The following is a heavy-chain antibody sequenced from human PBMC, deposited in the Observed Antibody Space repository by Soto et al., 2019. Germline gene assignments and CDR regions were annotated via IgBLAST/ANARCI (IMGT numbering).Heavy chain of an antibody. CDR3: ARDRYSGSYANFDY. D-gene: IGHD1-26*01. V-gene: IGHV1-18*01. CDR2: ISAYSGNT. CDR1: GYTFTSYG. J-gene: IGHJ4*02. Sequence: GASVKVSCKASGYTFTSYGISWVRQAPGQGLECMGWISAYSGNTNYAQKLQGRVTMTTXTXXSXXXMXLXXLRXDATAVYYCARDRYSGSYANFDYWGQGTLVTVSS.